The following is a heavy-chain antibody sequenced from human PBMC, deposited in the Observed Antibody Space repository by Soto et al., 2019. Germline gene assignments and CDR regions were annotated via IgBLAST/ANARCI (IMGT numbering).Heavy chain of an antibody. V-gene: IGHV2-70*01. J-gene: IGHJ6*02. CDR3: ARTLARSGYYGSFFYYGMDV. D-gene: IGHD3-3*01. Sequence: SGPTLVNPTQTLTLTCTFSGFSLTTSGMSVSWIRQPPGKALEWLAFIDWDGDKHYTTSLKTRLTLSRDTTKNQVVLKMTNMDPVDTATYYCARTLARSGYYGSFFYYGMDVWGQGTPVTVSS. CDR1: GFSLTTSGMS. CDR2: IDWDGDK.